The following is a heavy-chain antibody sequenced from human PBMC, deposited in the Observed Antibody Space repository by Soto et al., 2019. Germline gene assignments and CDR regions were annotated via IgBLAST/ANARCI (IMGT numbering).Heavy chain of an antibody. V-gene: IGHV3-11*05. J-gene: IGHJ2*01. CDR2: INSSSSYT. D-gene: IGHD6-13*01. CDR1: GFTFSDYY. Sequence: QVQLVESGGGLVNPGGSLRLSCAASGFTFSDYYMSWIRQAPGKGLEWISYINSSSSYTNYADSVKGRFTISRDNAKNSLYLRRNSLRAEDTAVYYCARIIAAAGGRRYFDLWGRGTLVTVSS. CDR3: ARIIAAAGGRRYFDL.